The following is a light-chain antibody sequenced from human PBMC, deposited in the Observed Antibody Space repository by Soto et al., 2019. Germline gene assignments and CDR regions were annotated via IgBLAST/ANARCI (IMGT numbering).Light chain of an antibody. J-gene: IGLJ2*01. CDR2: SSN. CDR1: SSNIGSNT. V-gene: IGLV1-44*01. Sequence: QSALTQPPSASGTPGQRVTISCSGSSSNIGSNTVNWYQQVPGTAPKLLIYSSNQRPSGAPDRFSGSKSGTSASLAISGLQSEDEADYYCAAWDGSLNGVVFGGGTKLTVL. CDR3: AAWDGSLNGVV.